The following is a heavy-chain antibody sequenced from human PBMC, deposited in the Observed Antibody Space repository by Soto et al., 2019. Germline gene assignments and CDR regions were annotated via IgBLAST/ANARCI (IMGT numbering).Heavy chain of an antibody. CDR1: GGTFSSYA. Sequence: LVQSGAEVKKPGSSVKVSCKASGGTFSSYAISWVRQAPGQGLEWMGGIIPIFGTANYAQKFQGRVTITADKSTSTAYMELSSLRSEDTAVYYCARDHGYDFWSGYSPSMYGMDVWGQGTTVTVSS. J-gene: IGHJ6*02. V-gene: IGHV1-69*06. CDR3: ARDHGYDFWSGYSPSMYGMDV. D-gene: IGHD3-3*01. CDR2: IIPIFGTA.